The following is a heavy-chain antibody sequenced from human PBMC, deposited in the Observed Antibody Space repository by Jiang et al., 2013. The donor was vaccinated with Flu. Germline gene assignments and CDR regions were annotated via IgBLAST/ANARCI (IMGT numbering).Heavy chain of an antibody. Sequence: VKKPGASVKVSCKASGYTFTSYYMHWVRQAPGQGLEWMGIINPSGGSTSYAQKFQGRVTMTRDTSTSTVYMELSSLRSEDTAVYYCARDNRADSSGYYYFDYWGQGTLVTVSS. V-gene: IGHV1-46*01. CDR3: ARDNRADSSGYYYFDY. CDR2: INPSGGST. CDR1: GYTFTSYY. D-gene: IGHD3-22*01. J-gene: IGHJ4*02.